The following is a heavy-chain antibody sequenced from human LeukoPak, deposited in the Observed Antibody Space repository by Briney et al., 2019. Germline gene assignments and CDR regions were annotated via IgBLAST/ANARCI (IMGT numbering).Heavy chain of an antibody. Sequence: SQTLSLTCTVSDGSISSGGYYWSWIRQHPGKGLEWIGYIYYSGSTYYNPSLKSRVTISVDTSKNQFSLKLSSVTAADTAVYYCARAPSGFGELTGWGQGTLVTVSS. J-gene: IGHJ4*02. CDR1: DGSISSGGYY. CDR2: IYYSGST. CDR3: ARAPSGFGELTG. D-gene: IGHD3-10*01. V-gene: IGHV4-31*03.